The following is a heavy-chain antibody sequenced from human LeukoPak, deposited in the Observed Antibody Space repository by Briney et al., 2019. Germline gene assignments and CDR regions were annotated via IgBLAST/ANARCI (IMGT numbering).Heavy chain of an antibody. CDR3: ARCSSGYRHYFDY. CDR2: IIPIFGTA. J-gene: IGHJ4*02. Sequence: ASVKVSCKASGGAFSSYAISWVRQAPGQGLEWMGGIIPIFGTANYAQKFQGRVTITTDESTSTAYMELSSLRSEDTAVYYCARCSSGYRHYFDYWGQGTLVTVSS. CDR1: GGAFSSYA. D-gene: IGHD3-22*01. V-gene: IGHV1-69*05.